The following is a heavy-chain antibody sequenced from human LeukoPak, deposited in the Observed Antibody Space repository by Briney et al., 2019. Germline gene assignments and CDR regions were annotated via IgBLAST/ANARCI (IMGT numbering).Heavy chain of an antibody. CDR3: ARFEAKQYYYYMDV. Sequence: ASVKVSCKASGYTFTVYYMHWVRQAPGQGLGWMGWINPNSGGTNYAQKFQGRVTMTRDTSISTAYMELSRLRSDDTAVYYCARFEAKQYYYYMDVWGKGTTVTVSS. CDR1: GYTFTVYY. J-gene: IGHJ6*03. D-gene: IGHD1/OR15-1a*01. V-gene: IGHV1-2*02. CDR2: INPNSGGT.